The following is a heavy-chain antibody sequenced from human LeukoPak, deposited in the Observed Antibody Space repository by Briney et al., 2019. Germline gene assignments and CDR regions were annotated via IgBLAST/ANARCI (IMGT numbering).Heavy chain of an antibody. Sequence: PGGSLRLSCAASGFTFSSYAMTWVRQAPGKGLEWVSAISGSGDNTYYADSVKGRFTISRDNSKNTLYLQMNSLRAEDTAVYYCAKDPGGDYPETWGQGTLVTVSS. CDR1: GFTFSSYA. CDR2: ISGSGDNT. CDR3: AKDPGGDYPET. V-gene: IGHV3-23*01. D-gene: IGHD4-17*01. J-gene: IGHJ4*02.